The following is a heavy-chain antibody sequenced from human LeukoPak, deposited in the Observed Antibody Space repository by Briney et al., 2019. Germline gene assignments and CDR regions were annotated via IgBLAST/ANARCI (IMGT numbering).Heavy chain of an antibody. V-gene: IGHV4-30-4*01. Sequence: SETLSLTCAVSGGSISSGAYCWRWLRQPPGRGLEWIGYISYSGSSFYNPSLRSRVTISIDTSKNQFSLKLSSVTAADTAVYYCGGYYDRSGYDYFDYWGQGTLVTVSS. CDR2: ISYSGSS. CDR3: GGYYDRSGYDYFDY. CDR1: GGSISSGAYC. D-gene: IGHD3-22*01. J-gene: IGHJ4*02.